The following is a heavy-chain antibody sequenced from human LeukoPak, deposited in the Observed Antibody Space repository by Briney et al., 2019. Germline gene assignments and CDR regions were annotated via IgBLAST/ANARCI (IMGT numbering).Heavy chain of an antibody. Sequence: SVKVSCKASGGTFSSYAISWVRQAPGQGLEWMGGIIPIFGTANYAQKFQGRVTITTDESTGTAYMELSSLRSEDTAVYYCARGPRVHYYDSSGYYYFDYWGQGTLVTVSS. D-gene: IGHD3-22*01. CDR3: ARGPRVHYYDSSGYYYFDY. CDR1: GGTFSSYA. V-gene: IGHV1-69*05. CDR2: IIPIFGTA. J-gene: IGHJ4*02.